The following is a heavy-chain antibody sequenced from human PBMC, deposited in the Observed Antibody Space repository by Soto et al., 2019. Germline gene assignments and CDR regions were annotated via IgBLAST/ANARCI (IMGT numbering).Heavy chain of an antibody. D-gene: IGHD2-15*01. Sequence: EVQLVESGGGLVQPGGSLRLSCAASGFTFSTYWMTWVRQAPGKGLEWVANIKQDGSAKYYVDSVKGRFTISRDNAKNSLYLQMNSLRAEDAAVYDWARDVRGPFGYWGQGTLVAVSS. J-gene: IGHJ4*02. CDR2: IKQDGSAK. V-gene: IGHV3-7*05. CDR3: ARDVRGPFGY. CDR1: GFTFSTYW.